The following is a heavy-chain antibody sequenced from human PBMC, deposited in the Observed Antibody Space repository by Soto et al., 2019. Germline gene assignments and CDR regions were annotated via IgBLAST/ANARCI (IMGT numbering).Heavy chain of an antibody. D-gene: IGHD6-6*01. V-gene: IGHV5-51*01. Sequence: GESLKISCKGSGHSFTSYWIGWVRQMPGKGLEGMGIIYAGDSDTRYSPSFQGQVTISADKSLITAYLQWSSLKASDTAMYYCASSRAASSSSTLYYYYYDMDVWGQGTTVTVSS. J-gene: IGHJ6*02. CDR1: GHSFTSYW. CDR2: IYAGDSDT. CDR3: ASSRAASSSSTLYYYYYDMDV.